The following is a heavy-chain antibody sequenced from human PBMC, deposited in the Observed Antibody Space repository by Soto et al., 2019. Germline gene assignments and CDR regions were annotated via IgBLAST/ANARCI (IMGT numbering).Heavy chain of an antibody. Sequence: SETLSLTCTFSGGSVSSGSYYWSWIRQPPGKGLECIGYIYYSGSTNYNPSLKSRVTISVDTSKNQFSLKLSSVTAADTAVYYCARVSSSWGLVNYFNYWGKGTLVTVS. CDR1: GGSVSSGSYY. J-gene: IGHJ4*02. D-gene: IGHD6-13*01. CDR3: ARVSSSWGLVNYFNY. V-gene: IGHV4-61*01. CDR2: IYYSGST.